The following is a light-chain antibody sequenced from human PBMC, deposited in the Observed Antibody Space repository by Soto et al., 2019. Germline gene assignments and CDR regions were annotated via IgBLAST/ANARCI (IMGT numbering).Light chain of an antibody. Sequence: QSALTQPSSVSGSPGQSVTISCTGTSSDIGAYNYVSWYQHYPGKAPKLMINDVSNRPSGVPDRFSGSKSGNTASLTISGLQAEDEADYYCCSYAGSYPVVFGGGTKLTVL. CDR1: SSDIGAYNY. J-gene: IGLJ2*01. CDR2: DVS. CDR3: CSYAGSYPVV. V-gene: IGLV2-11*01.